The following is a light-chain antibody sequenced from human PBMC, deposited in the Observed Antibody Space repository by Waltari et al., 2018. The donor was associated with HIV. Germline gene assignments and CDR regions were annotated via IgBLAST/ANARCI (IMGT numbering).Light chain of an antibody. J-gene: IGLJ3*02. V-gene: IGLV3-27*01. CDR3: YSAADNKGV. CDR2: KDS. Sequence: SYELTQPSSVSVSPGQTARITCSGDVLAKKYARWFQQKPGQAPVLVIYKDSERPSGIHERFSGSSSGTTVTLTISGAQVEDEADYYCYSAADNKGVFGGGTKLTVL. CDR1: VLAKKY.